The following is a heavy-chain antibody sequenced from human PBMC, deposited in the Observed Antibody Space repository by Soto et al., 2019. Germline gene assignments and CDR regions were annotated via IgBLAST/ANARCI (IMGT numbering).Heavy chain of an antibody. CDR1: GVTFSSYA. V-gene: IGHV3-23*01. Sequence: GGSLRLSWAASGVTFSSYAMSWVRQAPGKGLEWVSAISGSGGSTYCADSVKGRFTISRDNSKNTLYLQMNSLRAEDTAVYYCADLRHYYYMDVWGKGTTVPVSS. CDR3: ADLRHYYYMDV. J-gene: IGHJ6*03. CDR2: ISGSGGST.